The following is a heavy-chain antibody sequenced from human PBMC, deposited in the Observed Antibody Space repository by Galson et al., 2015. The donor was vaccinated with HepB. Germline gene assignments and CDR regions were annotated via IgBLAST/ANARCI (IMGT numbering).Heavy chain of an antibody. D-gene: IGHD2-15*01. CDR3: ARDVDGVGDCSGGSCLD. V-gene: IGHV3-7*01. CDR1: GFTFSSYW. CDR2: IKQDGSEK. Sequence: SLRLSCAASGFTFSSYWMSWVRQAPGKGLEWVANIKQDGSEKYYVDSVKGRFTISRDNAKNSLYLQMNSLRAEDTAVYYCARDVDGVGDCSGGSCLDWGQGTLVTVSS. J-gene: IGHJ4*02.